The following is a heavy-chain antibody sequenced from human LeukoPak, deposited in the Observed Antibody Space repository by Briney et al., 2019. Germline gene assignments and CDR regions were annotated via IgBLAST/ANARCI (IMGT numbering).Heavy chain of an antibody. CDR1: GDSVRSIYH. J-gene: IGHJ4*02. Sequence: KPSETLSLTCEVSGDSVRSIYHWGWIRQSPGRGLAWIATIDNRGTTYYTPSLKSRVTISVDTSKNQFSLKLSSVTAADTAVYYCARASITMIVVAYYFDYWGQGTLVTVSS. CDR2: IDNRGTT. CDR3: ARASITMIVVAYYFDY. D-gene: IGHD3-22*01. V-gene: IGHV4-38-2*01.